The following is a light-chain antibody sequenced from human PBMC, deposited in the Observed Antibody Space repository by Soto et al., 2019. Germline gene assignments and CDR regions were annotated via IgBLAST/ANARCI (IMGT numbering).Light chain of an antibody. Sequence: EIVLTQSPGTLSLSPGERVTLSCRASQSFSGSYLAWYQQKPGQAPRLLIFGASSRASGIPDRFSGSGSGTDFTLTISRLEPEDFAVYYCEQYGSSPLTFGGGTKVEIK. J-gene: IGKJ4*01. V-gene: IGKV3-20*01. CDR1: QSFSGSY. CDR3: EQYGSSPLT. CDR2: GAS.